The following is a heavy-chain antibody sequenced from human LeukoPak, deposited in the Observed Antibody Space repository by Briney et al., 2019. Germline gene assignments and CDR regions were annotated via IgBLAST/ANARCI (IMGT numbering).Heavy chain of an antibody. CDR2: IRYDGSNE. D-gene: IGHD6-19*01. V-gene: IGHV3-30*02. Sequence: GGSLRLSCAASGFTFSSYGIHWVRQAPGKRLEWVAFIRYDGSNEYYADSVKGRFTISRDNSKNTLYLQMNSLRAEDTAVYYCAKDRVAGTFFDYWGQGTLVTVSS. CDR3: AKDRVAGTFFDY. CDR1: GFTFSSYG. J-gene: IGHJ4*02.